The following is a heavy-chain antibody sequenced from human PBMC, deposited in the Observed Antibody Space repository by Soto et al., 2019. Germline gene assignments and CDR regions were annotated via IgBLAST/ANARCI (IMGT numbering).Heavy chain of an antibody. Sequence: GESLKISCKGSGYSFTSYWIGWVRQMPGKGLEWMGIIYPGDSDTRYSPSFQGQVTISADKSISTAYLQWSSLKASDTATYFCAHRTTTVTWWFDPWGQGTLVTVSS. D-gene: IGHD4-17*01. J-gene: IGHJ5*02. V-gene: IGHV5-51*01. CDR1: GYSFTSYW. CDR2: IYPGDSDT. CDR3: AHRTTTVTWWFDP.